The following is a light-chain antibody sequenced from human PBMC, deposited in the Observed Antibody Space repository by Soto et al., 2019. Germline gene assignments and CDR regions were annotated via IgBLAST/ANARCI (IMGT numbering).Light chain of an antibody. CDR1: HSLNSS. V-gene: IGKV1-5*01. CDR3: QQYNYYST. CDR2: DVS. Sequence: DIEMTQSPATLSSSTGDRVTISCRASHSLNSSFAWYRQRPAHAPGLLIYDVSTLDTGVPTRISGTGSGTEFTLTISGQQPDDFATYYCQQYNYYSTFGPGTMMEIK. J-gene: IGKJ1*01.